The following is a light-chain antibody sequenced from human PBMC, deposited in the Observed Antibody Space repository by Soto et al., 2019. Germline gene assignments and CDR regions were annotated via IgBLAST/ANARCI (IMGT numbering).Light chain of an antibody. CDR1: QDIGTN. CDR2: AAS. Sequence: EIVMTQSPGTLSVSPGERATLSCRASQDIGTNLAWYQQRPGQAPRLLIYAASSRATDIPARFTGRGSGTEFTLTISSLQSEDFAVYFCQQYNNWPLYTFGQGTKLDI. J-gene: IGKJ2*01. CDR3: QQYNNWPLYT. V-gene: IGKV3-15*01.